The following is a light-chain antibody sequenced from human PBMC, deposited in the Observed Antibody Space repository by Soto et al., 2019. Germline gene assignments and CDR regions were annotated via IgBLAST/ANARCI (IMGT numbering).Light chain of an antibody. J-gene: IGKJ4*01. Sequence: DIVMTQSPDSLSVSLGERATINCTSSQSILYRSSSKYYLAWYQQKPGHPPKLLIYWASTRGSGVPDRFSGSGSGTDFILTIGSLQAEDVAIYFCQQFFSVPLTFSGGTKVEIK. CDR3: QQFFSVPLT. V-gene: IGKV4-1*01. CDR2: WAS. CDR1: QSILYRSSSKYY.